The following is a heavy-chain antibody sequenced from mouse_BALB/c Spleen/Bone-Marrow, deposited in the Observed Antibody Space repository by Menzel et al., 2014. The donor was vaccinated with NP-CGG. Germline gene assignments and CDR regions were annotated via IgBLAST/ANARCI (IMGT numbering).Heavy chain of an antibody. CDR3: SRGRRDALDY. J-gene: IGHJ4*01. CDR2: INPSNGGT. V-gene: IGHV1S81*02. CDR1: GYTFTSYY. Sequence: VQLQESGDDLVKPGASVKLSCKASGYTFTSYYMYWVKQRPGRGLEWFGEINPSNGGTNFNEKFKNKATLTVDKSSSTAYMQLSSLTSEDSAVYYCSRGRRDALDYWGQGTSVTVSS.